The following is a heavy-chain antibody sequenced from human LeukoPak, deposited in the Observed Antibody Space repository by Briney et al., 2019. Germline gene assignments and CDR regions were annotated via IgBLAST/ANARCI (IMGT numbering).Heavy chain of an antibody. V-gene: IGHV3-23*01. D-gene: IGHD3-10*01. CDR1: GFTFSSYG. CDR3: AKRGDSGSYFDY. CDR2: FIGRDGST. J-gene: IGHJ4*02. Sequence: GGSLRLSCAASGFTFSSYGMSWVRQAPGKGLEWVAGFIGRDGSTYYADSVKGRFTISTDSSKNTVHLQMNTLRGEDTAIYYCAKRGDSGSYFDYWGQGILVTVSS.